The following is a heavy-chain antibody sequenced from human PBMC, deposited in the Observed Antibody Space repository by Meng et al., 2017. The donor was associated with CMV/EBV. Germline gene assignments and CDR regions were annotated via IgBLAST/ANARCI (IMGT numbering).Heavy chain of an antibody. V-gene: IGHV3-53*01. D-gene: IGHD2-2*01. J-gene: IGHJ6*02. CDR1: GFTVSSNY. Sequence: GGSLRLSCAASGFTVSSNYMSWVRQAPGKGLEWVSVIYSGGSTYYADSVKGRFTISRDNSKNTLYLQMNSLRAEDTAVYYCARDQDIVVVPAAINFYYYYGMDVWGQGTTVTVSS. CDR3: ARDQDIVVVPAAINFYYYYGMDV. CDR2: IYSGGST.